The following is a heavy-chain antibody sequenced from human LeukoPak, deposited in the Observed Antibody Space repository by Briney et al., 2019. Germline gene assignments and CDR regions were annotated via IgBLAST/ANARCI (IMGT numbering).Heavy chain of an antibody. CDR3: ARQEARNYYYEGLDY. Sequence: GGSLRLSCVASGFRFSGYAIHWVRQAPGKGLEWVALISYNGGRKECADSVKGRFTIDRDNSKNTVHLQMNSLRPDDTAIYFCARQEARNYYYEGLDYWGQGNLVTVSS. V-gene: IGHV3-30*04. D-gene: IGHD3-22*01. J-gene: IGHJ4*02. CDR1: GFRFSGYA. CDR2: ISYNGGRK.